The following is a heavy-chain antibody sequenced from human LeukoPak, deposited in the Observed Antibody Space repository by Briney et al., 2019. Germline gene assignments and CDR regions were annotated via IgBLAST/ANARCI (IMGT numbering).Heavy chain of an antibody. CDR3: ARMTSRNMDV. CDR2: IYHSGST. Sequence: EPSETLSLTCAVSGYSISSGYYWGWIRQPPGKGLEWIGSIYHSGSTYYNPSLKSRVTISVDTSKNQFSLKLSSVTAADTAVYYCARMTSRNMDVWGKGTTVTVSS. CDR1: GYSISSGYY. V-gene: IGHV4-38-2*01. J-gene: IGHJ6*03.